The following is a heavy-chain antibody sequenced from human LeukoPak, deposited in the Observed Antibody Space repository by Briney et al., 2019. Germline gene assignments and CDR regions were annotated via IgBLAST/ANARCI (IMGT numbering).Heavy chain of an antibody. D-gene: IGHD3-10*01. Sequence: GGSLRLSCAASGFTFNSYAMSWVRQAPGKGLEWVAAISGGGGNTYYADSVKGRFTISRDNSKNTLYLQMNSLRAEDTAIYYCAKHYYGPGSTKAPPDHWGQGTLVTVSS. V-gene: IGHV3-23*01. CDR3: AKHYYGPGSTKAPPDH. CDR1: GFTFNSYA. J-gene: IGHJ5*02. CDR2: ISGGGGNT.